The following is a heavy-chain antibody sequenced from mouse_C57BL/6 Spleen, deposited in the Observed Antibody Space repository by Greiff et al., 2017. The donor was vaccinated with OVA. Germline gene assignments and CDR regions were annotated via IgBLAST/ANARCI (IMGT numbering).Heavy chain of an antibody. CDR1: GFTFSSYA. CDR2: ISDGGSYT. Sequence: EVKVVESGGGLVKPGGSLKLSCAASGFTFSSYAMSWVRQTPEKRLEWVATISDGGSYTYYPDNVKGRFTISRDNAKNNLYLQMSHLKSEDTAMYYCARDYSNYDYYAMDYWGQGTSVTVSS. D-gene: IGHD2-5*01. V-gene: IGHV5-4*01. CDR3: ARDYSNYDYYAMDY. J-gene: IGHJ4*01.